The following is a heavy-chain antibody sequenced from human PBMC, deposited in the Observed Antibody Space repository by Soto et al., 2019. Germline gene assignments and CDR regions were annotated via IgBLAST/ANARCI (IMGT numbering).Heavy chain of an antibody. J-gene: IGHJ6*02. V-gene: IGHV3-30*18. CDR3: AKVLFALKYYYGLDV. CDR1: GFTFSKYG. D-gene: IGHD3-16*01. Sequence: QVHLVESGGGVVQPGTSLRLSCVASGFTFSKYGMHWVRQAPGKGLEWVAILTDDGKEKYYADSVKGRFIISRDNSNNTLFLQMNTLSAEDTAVYYCAKVLFALKYYYGLDVWGQGTTVSVSS. CDR2: LTDDGKEK.